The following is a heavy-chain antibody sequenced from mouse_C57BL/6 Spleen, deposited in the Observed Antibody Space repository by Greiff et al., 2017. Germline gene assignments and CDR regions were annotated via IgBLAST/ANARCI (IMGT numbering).Heavy chain of an antibody. CDR3: ARSLYDGYYLDY. CDR1: GYTFTSYW. V-gene: IGHV1-64*01. J-gene: IGHJ2*01. Sequence: VQLQQPGAELVKPGASVKLSCKASGYTFTSYWMHWVKQRPGQGLEWIGMIHPNSGSTNYNEKFKSKATLTVDKSSSTAYMQLSSLTSEDSAVYYCARSLYDGYYLDYWGQGTTLTVSS. D-gene: IGHD2-3*01. CDR2: IHPNSGST.